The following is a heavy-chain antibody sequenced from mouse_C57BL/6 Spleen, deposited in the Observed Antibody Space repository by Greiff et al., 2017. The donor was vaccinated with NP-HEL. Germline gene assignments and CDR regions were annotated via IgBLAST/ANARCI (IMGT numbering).Heavy chain of an antibody. V-gene: IGHV1-61*01. D-gene: IGHD3-2*02. Sequence: QVQLQQPGAELVRPGSSVKLSCKASGYTFTSYWMDWVKQRPGQGLEWIGNIYPSDSETHYNQKFKDKATLTVDKSSSTAYMQLSSLTSEDSAVYYCARGDSSGYAGYWGQGTTLTVSS. CDR2: IYPSDSET. CDR1: GYTFTSYW. CDR3: ARGDSSGYAGY. J-gene: IGHJ2*01.